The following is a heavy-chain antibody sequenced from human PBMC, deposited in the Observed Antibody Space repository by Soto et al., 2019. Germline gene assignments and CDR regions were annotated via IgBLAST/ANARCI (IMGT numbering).Heavy chain of an antibody. V-gene: IGHV3-30-3*01. CDR3: ARAHSYSSSWYVN. Sequence: GGSLRLSCAASGFTFSSYAMHWVRQAPGKGLEWVAVISYDGSNKYYADSVKGRFTISRDNSKNTLYLQMNSLRAEDTAVYYCARAHSYSSSWYVNWGQGTLVTVSS. CDR2: ISYDGSNK. CDR1: GFTFSSYA. D-gene: IGHD6-13*01. J-gene: IGHJ4*02.